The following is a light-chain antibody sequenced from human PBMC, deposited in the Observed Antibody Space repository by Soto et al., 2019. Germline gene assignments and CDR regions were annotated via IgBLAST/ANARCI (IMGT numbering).Light chain of an antibody. CDR2: VAS. V-gene: IGKV1-12*01. CDR1: QGISSW. Sequence: DLQMTQSPSSVSASVGDRVTITCRASQGISSWLAWYQQKPGKAPKLLISVASNLQSGVPSRFSGSASGTDFTLTISSLQPEDCATYYCQQAKSFPWTFGQGTKVEIK. J-gene: IGKJ1*01. CDR3: QQAKSFPWT.